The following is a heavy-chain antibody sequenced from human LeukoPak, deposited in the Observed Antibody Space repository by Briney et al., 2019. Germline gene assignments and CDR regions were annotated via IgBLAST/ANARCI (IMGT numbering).Heavy chain of an antibody. CDR2: IIPIFGTA. J-gene: IGHJ4*02. Sequence: SVKVSCKASGGTFSSYAISWVRQAPGQGLEWMGGIIPIFGTANYAQKFQGRVTITADESTSTAYMELSSLRSEDTAVYYCARPRGYSGYESPFDYWGQGTLVTVAS. D-gene: IGHD5-12*01. CDR1: GGTFSSYA. V-gene: IGHV1-69*01. CDR3: ARPRGYSGYESPFDY.